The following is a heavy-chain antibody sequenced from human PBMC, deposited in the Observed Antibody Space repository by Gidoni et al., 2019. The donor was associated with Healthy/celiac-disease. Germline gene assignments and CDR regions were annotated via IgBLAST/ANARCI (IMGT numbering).Heavy chain of an antibody. D-gene: IGHD5-12*01. V-gene: IGHV3-23*01. J-gene: IGHJ3*02. Sequence: EVQLLESGGGSVQPGGSLRLSCAASGSTFSSYALSWVRQAPGKGLEWVPALSGSGGSTYYADSVKGRFTISRDNSKNTLYLQMNSLRAEDTAVYYCAKDGDGYPDAFDIWGQGTMVTVSA. CDR1: GSTFSSYA. CDR2: LSGSGGST. CDR3: AKDGDGYPDAFDI.